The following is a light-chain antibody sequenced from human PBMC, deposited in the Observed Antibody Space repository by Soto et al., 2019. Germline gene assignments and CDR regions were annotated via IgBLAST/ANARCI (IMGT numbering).Light chain of an antibody. CDR1: QSVSSYY. Sequence: EIVLTQSPGTLSLSPGERATLSCRASQSVSSYYLAWYQQKPGQAPRLLIYAASSRATGIPDRFSGSGSGTGFTLTISRLEPEDFAVYYCQQRSNWPTITFGQGTRLEIK. CDR2: AAS. J-gene: IGKJ5*01. V-gene: IGKV3D-20*02. CDR3: QQRSNWPTIT.